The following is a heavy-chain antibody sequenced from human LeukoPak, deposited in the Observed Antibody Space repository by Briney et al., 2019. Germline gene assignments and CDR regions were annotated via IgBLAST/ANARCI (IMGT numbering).Heavy chain of an antibody. J-gene: IGHJ3*02. CDR2: ISSSSSYI. CDR1: GFTFITYS. D-gene: IGHD6-13*01. CDR3: ARESSWYNDAFDI. Sequence: GGSLRLSCAASGFTFITYSMNWVRQAPGKGLEWVSSISSSSSYIYYADSVKGRFTISRDNAKNSLYLQMSTLRAEDTALYYCARESSWYNDAFDIWGQGTMVTVSS. V-gene: IGHV3-21*01.